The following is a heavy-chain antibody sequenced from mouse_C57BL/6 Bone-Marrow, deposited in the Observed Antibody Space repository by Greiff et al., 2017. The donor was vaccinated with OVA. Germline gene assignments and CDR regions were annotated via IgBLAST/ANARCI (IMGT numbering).Heavy chain of an antibody. V-gene: IGHV10-3*01. D-gene: IGHD3-3*01. J-gene: IGHJ3*01. Sequence: EVQGVESGGGLVQPKGSLKLSCAASGFTFNNYAMHWVSQAPGKGLEWVARIRSKSSNYATYYADSVKDRFTISRDDSQSMLYLQMNNLKTEDTAVYYCVRGGTDSLFAYWGQGTLVTVSA. CDR2: IRSKSSNYAT. CDR1: GFTFNNYA. CDR3: VRGGTDSLFAY.